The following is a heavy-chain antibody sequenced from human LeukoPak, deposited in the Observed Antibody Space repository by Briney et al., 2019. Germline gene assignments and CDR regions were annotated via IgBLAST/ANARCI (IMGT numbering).Heavy chain of an antibody. CDR3: ASIYYDRPFDY. J-gene: IGHJ4*02. V-gene: IGHV4-30-2*01. Sequence: PSETLSLTCAVSGVSISSGGYSWSWIRQPPGKGLEWIGYIYHSGSTYYNPSLKSRVTISVDRSKNQFSLKLSSVTAADTAVYYCASIYYDRPFDYWGQGTLVTVSS. D-gene: IGHD3-22*01. CDR1: GVSISSGGYS. CDR2: IYHSGST.